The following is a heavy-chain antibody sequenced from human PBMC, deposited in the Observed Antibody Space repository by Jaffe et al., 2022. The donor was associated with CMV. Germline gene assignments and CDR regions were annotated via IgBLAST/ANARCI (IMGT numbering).Heavy chain of an antibody. CDR1: GGSINNYY. D-gene: IGHD6-13*01. J-gene: IGHJ6*03. Sequence: QVQLQESGPGLVKPSETLSLSCTVSGGSINNYYWSWIRQPPGKGLEWIGYISYNGDTNYNPSLKSRLSISLDTPRNQFSLKLGSVTAADTAIYYCARVSGSIWTLFYVDLWGKGTAVIVSS. CDR2: ISYNGDT. CDR3: ARVSGSIWTLFYVDL. V-gene: IGHV4-59*01.